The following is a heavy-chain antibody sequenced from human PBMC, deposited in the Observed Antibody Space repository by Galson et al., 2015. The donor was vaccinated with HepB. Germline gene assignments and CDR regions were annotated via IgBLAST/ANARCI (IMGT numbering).Heavy chain of an antibody. CDR1: GFTFSSYA. V-gene: IGHV3-23*01. Sequence: SLRLSCAASGFTFSSYAMSWVRQAPGKGLEWVSAISGSGGSTYYADSVKGRFTISRDNSKNTLYLQMNSLRAEDTAVYYCAKFRSSWRYFDYWGQGTLVTVSS. D-gene: IGHD6-13*01. CDR2: ISGSGGST. J-gene: IGHJ4*02. CDR3: AKFRSSWRYFDY.